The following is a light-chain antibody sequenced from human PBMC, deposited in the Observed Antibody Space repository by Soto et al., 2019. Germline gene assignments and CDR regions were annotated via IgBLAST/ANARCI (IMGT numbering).Light chain of an antibody. V-gene: IGKV3-15*01. Sequence: EIMMTQSPATLSVSPGERATLSCRASQSVSSNLAWYQQKPGQAPRLLIYGASTRATGIPARFSGSGSGTEFPLTLSSLQSEDFAVYYCQQSNNWPPWTFGQGTKVDI. CDR3: QQSNNWPPWT. CDR2: GAS. CDR1: QSVSSN. J-gene: IGKJ1*01.